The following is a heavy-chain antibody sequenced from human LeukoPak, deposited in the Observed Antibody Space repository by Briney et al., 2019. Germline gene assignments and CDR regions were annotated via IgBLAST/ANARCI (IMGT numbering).Heavy chain of an antibody. V-gene: IGHV1-46*01. Sequence: ASVKVSCKASGYTVTSYAMNWVRQAPGQGLEWMGLINPGGDNTNYAQNFQGRVTMTRDTSASTVYMELSSLRSEDTAFYYCARIRDGYNDAYDIWGQGTVVTVPS. CDR2: INPGGDNT. J-gene: IGHJ3*02. D-gene: IGHD5-24*01. CDR3: ARIRDGYNDAYDI. CDR1: GYTVTSYA.